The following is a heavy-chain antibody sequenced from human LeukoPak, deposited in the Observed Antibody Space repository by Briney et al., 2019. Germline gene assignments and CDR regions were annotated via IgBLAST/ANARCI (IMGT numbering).Heavy chain of an antibody. CDR2: ISGSGGST. CDR3: AISSSWYFNWFDP. V-gene: IGHV3-23*01. D-gene: IGHD6-13*01. CDR1: GFAFSSYA. Sequence: GGSLRLSCAASGFAFSSYAMSWVRQAPGKGLEWVSAISGSGGSTYYADSVKGRFTISRDNSKNTLYLQMNSLRAEDTAVYYCAISSSWYFNWFDPWGQGTLVTVSS. J-gene: IGHJ5*02.